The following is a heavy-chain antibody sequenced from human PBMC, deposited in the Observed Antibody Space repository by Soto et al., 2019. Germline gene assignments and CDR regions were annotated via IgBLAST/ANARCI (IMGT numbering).Heavy chain of an antibody. CDR2: ISSSGSTI. V-gene: IGHV3-48*03. D-gene: IGHD1-1*01. CDR1: GFTFSSYE. Sequence: GESLKISCAASGFTFSSYEMNWVHQAPGKGLEWVSYISSSGSTIYYADSVKGRFTISRDNAKNSLYLQMNSLRAEDTAVYYCAREDTGTTFDYWGQGTLVTVSS. J-gene: IGHJ4*02. CDR3: AREDTGTTFDY.